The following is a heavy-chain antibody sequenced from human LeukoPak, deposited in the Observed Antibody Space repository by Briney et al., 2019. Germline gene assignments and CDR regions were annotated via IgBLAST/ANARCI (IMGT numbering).Heavy chain of an antibody. CDR3: AKIPRMTAEYYYFDY. CDR2: ISVSRDST. J-gene: IGHJ4*02. Sequence: GGSLRLSCAASGLTFSSYGMHWVRQAPGKGLGWVSGISVSRDSTYYGDPVKGRFTISRDNFKNTLYLLMNTLRAEDTAVYFCAKIPRMTAEYYYFDYWGQGTLVTVSS. V-gene: IGHV3-23*01. CDR1: GLTFSSYG. D-gene: IGHD2/OR15-2a*01.